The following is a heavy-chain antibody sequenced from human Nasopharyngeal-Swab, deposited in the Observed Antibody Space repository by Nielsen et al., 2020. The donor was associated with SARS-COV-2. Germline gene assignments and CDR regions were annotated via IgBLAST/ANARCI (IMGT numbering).Heavy chain of an antibody. CDR3: AKTDYGDLPYYFDY. V-gene: IGHV3-23*01. CDR2: ISGSGGST. CDR1: GFTFSSNA. D-gene: IGHD4-17*01. Sequence: GESLKISCAASGFTFSSNAMSLVRQAPGKGLEWVSAISGSGGSTYYADSVKGRFTISRDNSKNTLYLQMNSLRAEDTAVYYCAKTDYGDLPYYFDYWGQGTLVTVSS. J-gene: IGHJ4*02.